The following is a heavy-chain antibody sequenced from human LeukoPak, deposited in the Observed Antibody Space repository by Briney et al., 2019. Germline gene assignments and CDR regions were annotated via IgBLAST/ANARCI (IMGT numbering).Heavy chain of an antibody. V-gene: IGHV1-69*05. D-gene: IGHD6-6*01. CDR1: GGTFSSYA. J-gene: IGHJ5*02. CDR3: ARDGSDSSSSRWFDP. CDR2: IIPIFGTA. Sequence: SVKVSCKASGGTFSSYAISWVRQAPGQGLEWMGGIIPIFGTANYAQKFRGRVTITTDESTSTAYMELSSLRSEDTAVYYCARDGSDSSSSRWFDPWGQGTLVTVSS.